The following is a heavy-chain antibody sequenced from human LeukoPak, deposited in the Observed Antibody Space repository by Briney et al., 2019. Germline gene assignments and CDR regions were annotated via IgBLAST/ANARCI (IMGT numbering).Heavy chain of an antibody. V-gene: IGHV4-31*03. CDR2: IYYSGST. CDR1: GGSISSGDYY. CDR3: ARGRTEMATTNPENFDY. Sequence: SETLSLTCTVSGGSISSGDYYWSWIRQHPGKGLEWIGYIYYSGSTYYNPSLKSRVTISVDTSKNQFSLKLSSVTAADTAVYYCARGRTEMATTNPENFDYWGQGTLVTVYS. J-gene: IGHJ4*02. D-gene: IGHD5-24*01.